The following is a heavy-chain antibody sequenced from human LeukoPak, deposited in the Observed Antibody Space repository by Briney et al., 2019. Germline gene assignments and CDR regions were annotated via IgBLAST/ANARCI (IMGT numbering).Heavy chain of an antibody. D-gene: IGHD6-6*01. Sequence: SETLSLTCTVSGGSISSSSYYWGWIRQPPGKGLEWIGSIYYSGSTYYNPSLKSRVTISVDTSKNQFSLKLSSVTAADTAVYYCASVPLKLVRRVYWGQGTVVTVSS. CDR3: ASVPLKLVRRVY. V-gene: IGHV4-39*01. CDR1: GGSISSSSYY. CDR2: IYYSGST. J-gene: IGHJ4*02.